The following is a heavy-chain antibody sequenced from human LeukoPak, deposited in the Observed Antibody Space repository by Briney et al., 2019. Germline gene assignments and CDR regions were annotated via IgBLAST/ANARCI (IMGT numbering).Heavy chain of an antibody. CDR3: AKTFLTAYDTYFYYYGLDV. Sequence: SVKVSCKASGDTFSSYVISWVRQAPGQGLEWMGGINPVFGTAHYAQKFQDRVTITADESTSTAYMELSSLRSEDTAVYYCAKTFLTAYDTYFYYYGLDVWGQGTPVTDSS. V-gene: IGHV1-69*13. D-gene: IGHD3-9*01. CDR2: INPVFGTA. CDR1: GDTFSSYV. J-gene: IGHJ6*02.